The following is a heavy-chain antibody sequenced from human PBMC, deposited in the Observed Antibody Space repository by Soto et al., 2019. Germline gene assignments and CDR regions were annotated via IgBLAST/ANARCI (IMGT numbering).Heavy chain of an antibody. CDR2: ISWNSGSI. D-gene: IGHD3-10*01. Sequence: GGSLRLSCAASGFTFDDYAMHWVRQAPGKGLEWVSGISWNSGSIGYADSVKGRFTISRDNAKNSLYLKMNSLRAEDTALYYCAKDMVRGVIISYYYYYGMDVWGQGTTGTVSS. CDR1: GFTFDDYA. J-gene: IGHJ6*02. V-gene: IGHV3-9*01. CDR3: AKDMVRGVIISYYYYYGMDV.